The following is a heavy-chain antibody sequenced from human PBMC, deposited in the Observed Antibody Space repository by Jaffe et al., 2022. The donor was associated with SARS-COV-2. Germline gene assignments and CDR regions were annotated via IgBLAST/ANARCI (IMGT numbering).Heavy chain of an antibody. Sequence: QVQLQQSGPGLVKPSQTLSLTCAISGDSVSRNGVTWNWIRQSPSRGLEWLGRTYYNSKWSTDYAPSVKSRISINADTSNNQFSLQLNSVTPEDTAVYYCATVTSSDALHIWGQGTLVIVSS. V-gene: IGHV6-1*01. CDR2: TYYNSKWST. CDR1: GDSVSRNGVT. J-gene: IGHJ3*02. CDR3: ATVTSSDALHI.